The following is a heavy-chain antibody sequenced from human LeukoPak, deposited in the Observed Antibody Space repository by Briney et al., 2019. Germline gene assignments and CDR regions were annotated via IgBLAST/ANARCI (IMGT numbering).Heavy chain of an antibody. Sequence: PGGSLRLSCVASGFSLSGYWMYWVRQAPGKGLMYISRNNGDGSTTNYADVVKGRFTMPRDNVKNTLYLQMNSLRVEDTALYYCARGWNTTPRSGFDIWGLGTMVTVSS. D-gene: IGHD1/OR15-1a*01. CDR3: ARGWNTTPRSGFDI. CDR1: GFSLSGYW. V-gene: IGHV3-74*01. CDR2: NNGDGSTT. J-gene: IGHJ3*02.